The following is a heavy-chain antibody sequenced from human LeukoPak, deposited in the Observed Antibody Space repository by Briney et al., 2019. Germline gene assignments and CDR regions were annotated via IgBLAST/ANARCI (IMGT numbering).Heavy chain of an antibody. CDR2: IYYSGST. V-gene: IGHV4-39*01. D-gene: IGHD6-13*01. J-gene: IGHJ4*02. CDR1: GGSISSSSYF. CDR3: ARLSSSWILDY. Sequence: SETLSLTCTVSGGSISSSSYFWGWIRQPPGKGLEWIGSIYYSGSTYYNPSLKSRVTISVDTSKNQFSLNLNSVTAADTAVYYCARLSSSWILDYWGQGTLVTVSS.